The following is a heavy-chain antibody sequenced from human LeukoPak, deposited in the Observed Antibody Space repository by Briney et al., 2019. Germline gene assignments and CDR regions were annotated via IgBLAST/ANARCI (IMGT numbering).Heavy chain of an antibody. V-gene: IGHV3-21*01. Sequence: PGGSLRLSCAASGFTFSSYSMNWVRQAPGKGLEWVSSISSSSSYIYYADSVKGRFTISRDNAKNSLYLQMNSLRVEDTAVYYCARDGYSYGLYFDYWGQGTLVTVSS. D-gene: IGHD5-18*01. CDR3: ARDGYSYGLYFDY. CDR1: GFTFSSYS. J-gene: IGHJ4*02. CDR2: ISSSSSYI.